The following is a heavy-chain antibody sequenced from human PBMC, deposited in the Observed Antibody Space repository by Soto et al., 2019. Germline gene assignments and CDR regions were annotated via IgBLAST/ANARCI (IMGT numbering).Heavy chain of an antibody. V-gene: IGHV3-23*01. CDR3: ARDGNYDYIWGSYRYTRGFVVY. CDR2: FRESGGTT. J-gene: IGHJ4*02. D-gene: IGHD3-16*02. Sequence: PGGSLRLSCAASGFGFTFSTSAMSWVRQAPGKGLEWVSTFRESGGTTHYANSVKGRFTISRDNSKNTLYLQMNSLRAEDTAVYYCARDGNYDYIWGSYRYTRGFVVYWGQGTLVTVSS. CDR1: GFGFTFSTSA.